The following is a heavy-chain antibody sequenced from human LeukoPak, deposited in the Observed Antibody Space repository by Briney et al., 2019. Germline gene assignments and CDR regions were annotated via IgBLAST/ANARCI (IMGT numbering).Heavy chain of an antibody. CDR3: ARHSNYFDY. J-gene: IGHJ4*02. V-gene: IGHV4-61*01. CDR1: GGSISSSSNY. CDR2: IYYSGST. Sequence: SETLSLTCTVSGGSISSSSNYWSWIRQPPGKGLEWIGYIYYSGSTHYNPSLKSRVTISVDTSKNQFSLRLSSVTAADTAVYYCARHSNYFDYWGQGTLVTVSS.